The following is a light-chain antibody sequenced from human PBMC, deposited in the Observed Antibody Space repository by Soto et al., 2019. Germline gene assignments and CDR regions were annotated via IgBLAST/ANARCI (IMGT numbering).Light chain of an antibody. CDR2: AAS. V-gene: IGKV1-17*01. J-gene: IGKJ1*01. Sequence: DIQMTQSPSSLSASVGDRVTITCRAIQGIRDALGWYQQKPGKAPKRLIYAASSLQSGVPSRFSGSVSGTEFTLTISSLQPEDFATYFCLQHNSYPQPFGQGTKVEIK. CDR3: LQHNSYPQP. CDR1: QGIRDA.